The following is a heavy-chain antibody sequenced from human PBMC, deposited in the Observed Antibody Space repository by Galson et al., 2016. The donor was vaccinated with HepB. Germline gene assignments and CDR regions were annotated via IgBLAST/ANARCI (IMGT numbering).Heavy chain of an antibody. CDR2: IIPTPGTA. CDR3: PRESGWKLDY. V-gene: IGHV1-69*13. Sequence: SVKVSCKASGDTFSKYAISWVRQAPGQGLEWMGGIIPTPGTANYEQKFQGRVTITADASTSTDYMELRSLRPEDTAVYYCPRESGWKLDYWGQGTLVTVSS. D-gene: IGHD6-19*01. CDR1: GDTFSKYA. J-gene: IGHJ4*02.